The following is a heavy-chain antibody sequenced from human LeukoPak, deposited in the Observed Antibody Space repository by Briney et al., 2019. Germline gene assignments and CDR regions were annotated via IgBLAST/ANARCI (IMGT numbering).Heavy chain of an antibody. V-gene: IGHV3-23*01. CDR2: IGGNGVYT. CDR3: AKLPIAVAGTGYFQH. CDR1: GFTFNRCA. J-gene: IGHJ1*01. Sequence: GGSLRLSCAASGFTFNRCAMTWVRQAPGKGLEWVSAIGGNGVYTYYADSVKGRFTISRDNSKNTLYLQMNSLRAEDTAVYYCAKLPIAVAGTGYFQHWGQGTLVTVSS. D-gene: IGHD6-19*01.